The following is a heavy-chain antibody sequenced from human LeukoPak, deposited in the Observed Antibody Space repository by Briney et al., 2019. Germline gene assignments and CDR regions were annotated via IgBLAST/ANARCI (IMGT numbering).Heavy chain of an antibody. Sequence: SETLSLTCIVSGGSINNYYWSWIRQPPGKGLEWIGYIYYTGSTNYSPSLRSRVTISADTSKNQFSLKLRSVTAADTAVYFCARHQGHDFYDSSGYYSFDYWGQGTLVTVSS. CDR3: ARHQGHDFYDSSGYYSFDY. CDR1: GGSINNYY. V-gene: IGHV4-59*08. J-gene: IGHJ4*02. CDR2: IYYTGST. D-gene: IGHD3-22*01.